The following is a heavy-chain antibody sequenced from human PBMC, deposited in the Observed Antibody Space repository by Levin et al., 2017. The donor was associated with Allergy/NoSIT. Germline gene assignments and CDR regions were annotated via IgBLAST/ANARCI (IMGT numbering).Heavy chain of an antibody. CDR1: GDSITRGDNY. Sequence: SQTLSLTCTVSGDSITRGDNYWSWIRQYPGKGLEWIGFISYSGHAHYNPSLKSRLSMSLDTSKNQFSLSLTSVTVADTAVYYCARDECAWFGECYGMDDWGQGTTVIVSS. D-gene: IGHD3-10*01. V-gene: IGHV4-31*03. CDR2: ISYSGHA. CDR3: ARDECAWFGECYGMDD. J-gene: IGHJ6*02.